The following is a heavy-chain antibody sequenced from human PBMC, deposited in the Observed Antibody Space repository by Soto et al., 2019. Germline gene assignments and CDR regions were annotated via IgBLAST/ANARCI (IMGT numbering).Heavy chain of an antibody. V-gene: IGHV1-18*01. CDR2: ISAYNDYT. D-gene: IGHD6-13*01. Sequence: QAQLVQSGGEVKRPGASVKVSCKASGYTFNKYGFNWERQAPGQGLEWMGRISAYNDYTNFAQKFQGRVTLTTDASTNTAYMELKILRSDDTAIYYCARGRGVVVPAGTPDAFDVWGQGTMVTVSS. CDR3: ARGRGVVVPAGTPDAFDV. J-gene: IGHJ3*01. CDR1: GYTFNKYG.